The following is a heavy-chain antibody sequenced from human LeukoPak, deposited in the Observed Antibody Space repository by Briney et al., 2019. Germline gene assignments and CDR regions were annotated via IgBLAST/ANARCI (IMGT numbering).Heavy chain of an antibody. CDR1: GFTFSDYA. D-gene: IGHD5-18*01. Sequence: GGSLRLSCADSGFTFSDYAMSWVRQAAGKGLEWVSGISDTGRRTYTDSVKGRFTISRDDSKKTVYLQMKTLTAEDTAICFCARHDSFIPYWGQGTLVTVSS. CDR3: ARHDSFIPY. V-gene: IGHV3-23*01. J-gene: IGHJ4*02. CDR2: ISDTGRRT.